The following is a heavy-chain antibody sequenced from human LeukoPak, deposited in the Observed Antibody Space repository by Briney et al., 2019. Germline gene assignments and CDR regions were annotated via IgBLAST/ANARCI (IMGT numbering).Heavy chain of an antibody. Sequence: KPGGSLRLSCAASGFTFSSYSMNWVRQAPGKGLEWVSSISSSSSYIYYADSVKGRFTISRDNAKNSLYLQMNSLRAEDTAVYYCAKDGLWFGELLVYWGQGTLVTVSS. J-gene: IGHJ4*02. CDR3: AKDGLWFGELLVY. CDR2: ISSSSSYI. V-gene: IGHV3-21*01. D-gene: IGHD3-10*01. CDR1: GFTFSSYS.